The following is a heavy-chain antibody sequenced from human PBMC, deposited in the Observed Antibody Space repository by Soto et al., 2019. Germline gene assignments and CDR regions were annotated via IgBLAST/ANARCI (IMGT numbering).Heavy chain of an antibody. V-gene: IGHV1-69*01. D-gene: IGHD5-12*01. CDR2: IIPIFGTA. J-gene: IGHJ5*02. CDR1: GGTFSSYA. Sequence: QVQLVQSGAEVKKPGSSVKVSCKASGGTFSSYAISWVRQAPGQGLEWMGGIIPIFGTANYAQKFQGRVTITADESTSTAYMELSSLRSEDTAVYYCARGKDGYNLLKENWFDPWGQGTLVTVSS. CDR3: ARGKDGYNLLKENWFDP.